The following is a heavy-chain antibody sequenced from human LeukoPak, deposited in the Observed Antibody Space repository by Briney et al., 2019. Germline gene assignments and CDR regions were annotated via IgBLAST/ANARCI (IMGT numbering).Heavy chain of an antibody. CDR1: GFTVTTNY. J-gene: IGHJ4*02. Sequence: GGSLRLSCAVSGFTVTTNYMSWVRQAPGKGLEWVSIIHRDGSTYYADSVKGRFTTSRDNSKNTLYIQMNSLRAEDTGVYYCARDGEHVLAHDFWGQGTLVTVSS. D-gene: IGHD2-15*01. CDR2: IHRDGST. V-gene: IGHV3-66*01. CDR3: ARDGEHVLAHDF.